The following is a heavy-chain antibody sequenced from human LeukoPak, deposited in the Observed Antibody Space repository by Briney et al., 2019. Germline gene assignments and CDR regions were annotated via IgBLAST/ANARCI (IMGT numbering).Heavy chain of an antibody. CDR1: GFTFDDYA. V-gene: IGHV3-43D*03. Sequence: GGSLRLSCAASGFTFDDYAMHWVRQAPGKGLEWVSLISWDGGSTYYADSVKGRFTISRDNSKNSLYLQMNSLRAEDTALYYCARLRYNDFWSGSWKFYYYMDVWGKGTTVTVSS. CDR2: ISWDGGST. CDR3: ARLRYNDFWSGSWKFYYYMDV. J-gene: IGHJ6*03. D-gene: IGHD3-3*01.